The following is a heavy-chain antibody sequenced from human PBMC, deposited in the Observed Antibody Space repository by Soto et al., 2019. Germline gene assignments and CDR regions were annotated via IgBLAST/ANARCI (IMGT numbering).Heavy chain of an antibody. J-gene: IGHJ4*02. V-gene: IGHV3-23*01. CDR2: ISGSGGSS. CDR1: GFTFSSYA. Sequence: GGSLRLSCAASGFTFSSYAMTWVRQAPGKGLEWVSAISGSGGSSYYADSVKGRFHISRDNSKTTLYLQVNSLRAEDTALYYCAKTGYTSRWPYYFDYWGQGTLVTVSS. D-gene: IGHD6-13*01. CDR3: AKTGYTSRWPYYFDY.